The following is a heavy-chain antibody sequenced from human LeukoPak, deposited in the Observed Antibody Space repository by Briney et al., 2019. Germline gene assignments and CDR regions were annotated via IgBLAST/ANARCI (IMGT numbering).Heavy chain of an antibody. CDR1: GGSISSYY. Sequence: PSETLSLTCTVSGGSISSYYWGWIRQPPGKGLEWIGSIYYRGSTNDNPSLKSRVTISVDTSKNQFSLKLTSVTAADTAVYYCARRGHYYGTSGYYYFDYWGQGTLVTVSS. D-gene: IGHD3-22*01. CDR2: IYYRGST. V-gene: IGHV4-39*01. J-gene: IGHJ4*02. CDR3: ARRGHYYGTSGYYYFDY.